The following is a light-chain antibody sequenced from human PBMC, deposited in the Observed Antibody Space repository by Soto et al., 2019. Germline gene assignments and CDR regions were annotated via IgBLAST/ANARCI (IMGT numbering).Light chain of an antibody. CDR1: SSDVGGYNY. Sequence: QSALTQPRSVSGSPGQSVTISCTGTSSDVGGYNYVSWYQQHPGKAPKLMIYEVTKRPSGVPDRFSGSKSGNTASLTISGLRAEDEADYYCCSYAGSDTDVFGGGTQLTVL. J-gene: IGLJ7*01. CDR3: CSYAGSDTDV. CDR2: EVT. V-gene: IGLV2-11*01.